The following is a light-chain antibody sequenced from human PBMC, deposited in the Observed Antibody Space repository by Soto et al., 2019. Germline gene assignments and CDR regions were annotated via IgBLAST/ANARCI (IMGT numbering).Light chain of an antibody. CDR2: SAS. V-gene: IGKV1-27*01. CDR3: QQRSNWPLT. J-gene: IGKJ1*01. CDR1: RDISNY. Sequence: DIQMTQSPSSLSASVGDRITITCRASRDISNYLAWYQQKPGKVPKLLIYSASTLQSGVPSRFSGSGSGTDFTLTISSLQPEDVAVYYCQQRSNWPLTFGQGTKVDI.